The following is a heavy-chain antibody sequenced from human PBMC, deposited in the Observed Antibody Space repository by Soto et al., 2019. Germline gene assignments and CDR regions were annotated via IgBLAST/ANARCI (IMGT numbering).Heavy chain of an antibody. CDR1: GFRISSYW. V-gene: IGHV3-7*01. J-gene: IGHJ4*02. CDR3: GRGHSAPDY. CDR2: IMQDGSEK. Sequence: EVPLVESGGGLVQPGGSLRLSCIVSGFRISSYWMSWVRQAPGKGLEWVANIMQDGSEKQYVDSVEGRFTISRDNARKSVYLEMNGLGAGDTAVYYCGRGHSAPDYWGQGTLGTVSS.